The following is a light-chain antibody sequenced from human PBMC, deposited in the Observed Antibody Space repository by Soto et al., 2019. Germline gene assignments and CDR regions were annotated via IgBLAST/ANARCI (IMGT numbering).Light chain of an antibody. CDR1: QSVSSN. V-gene: IGKV3-15*01. CDR2: GAS. Sequence: EIVMTQSPATLSVSPGERATLSCRASQSVSSNLAWYQQKPGQAPRLLIYGASTRATGISARFSGSGSGTEFTLTISSLQSEDFAVYYCQQYKNWPPVTFGGGTKVEIK. CDR3: QQYKNWPPVT. J-gene: IGKJ4*01.